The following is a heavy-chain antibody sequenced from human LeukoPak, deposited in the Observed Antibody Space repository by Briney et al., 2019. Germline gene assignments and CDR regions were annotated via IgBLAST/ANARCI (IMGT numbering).Heavy chain of an antibody. V-gene: IGHV1-2*02. J-gene: IGHJ6*03. CDR3: ARDREVGPSFWSASYYYYYMDV. D-gene: IGHD3-3*01. CDR1: GYTFTSYD. Sequence: GASVKVSCKASGYTFTSYDINWVRQATGQGLEWMGWMNPNSGGTNYAQKFQGRVTMTRDTSISTAYMELSRLRSDDTAVYYCARDREVGPSFWSASYYYYYMDVWGKGTTVTVSS. CDR2: MNPNSGGT.